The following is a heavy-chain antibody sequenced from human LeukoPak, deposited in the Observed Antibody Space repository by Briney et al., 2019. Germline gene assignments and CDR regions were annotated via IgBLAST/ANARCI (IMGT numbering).Heavy chain of an antibody. J-gene: IGHJ3*02. D-gene: IGHD2-21*02. CDR2: ISAYNGNT. V-gene: IGHV1-18*04. Sequence: ASVKVSCKASGYTFTSYYMHWVRQAPGQGLEWMGWISAYNGNTNYAQKLQGRVTMTTDTSTSTAYMELRSLRSDDTAVYYCARDRPSPYCGGDCYFSERHDAFDIWGQGTMVTVSS. CDR1: GYTFTSYY. CDR3: ARDRPSPYCGGDCYFSERHDAFDI.